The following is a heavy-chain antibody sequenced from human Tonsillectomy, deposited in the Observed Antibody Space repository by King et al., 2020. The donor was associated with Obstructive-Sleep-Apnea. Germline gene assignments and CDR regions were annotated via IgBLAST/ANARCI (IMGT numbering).Heavy chain of an antibody. CDR2: ISSVSDYT. Sequence: VQLVESGGGLVKPGGSLRLSCAASGFTFSDFYMSWIRQAPGKGLEWVSYISSVSDYTHYADSVKGRFTISRDNAKNSLYLQMNSLRAEDTAVYYCARGGYCSIRVYWGQGTLLTVSS. CDR1: GFTFSDFY. CDR3: ARGGYCSIRVY. D-gene: IGHD6-13*01. V-gene: IGHV3-11*06. J-gene: IGHJ4*02.